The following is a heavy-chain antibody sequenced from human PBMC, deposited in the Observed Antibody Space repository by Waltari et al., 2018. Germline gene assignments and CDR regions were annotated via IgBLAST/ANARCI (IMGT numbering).Heavy chain of an antibody. CDR1: GYTFTSYA. V-gene: IGHV1-3*01. D-gene: IGHD2-21*01. CDR2: INAGNGNT. CDR3: ARYKYCGGDCYFDAFDI. Sequence: QSGAEVKKPGASVKVSCKASGYTFTSYAMHWVRQAPGQRLEWMGWINAGNGNTKYSQKFQGRVTITRDTSASTAYMELSSLRSEDTAVYYCARYKYCGGDCYFDAFDIWGQGTMVTVSS. J-gene: IGHJ3*02.